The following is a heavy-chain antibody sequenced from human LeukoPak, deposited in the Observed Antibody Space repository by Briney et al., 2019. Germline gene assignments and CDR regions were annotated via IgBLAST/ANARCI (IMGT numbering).Heavy chain of an antibody. CDR2: ISSSGSTI. CDR1: GFTFSSYE. J-gene: IGHJ6*03. V-gene: IGHV3-48*03. CDR3: ARVITMIVPVMDV. Sequence: PGGSLRLSCAASGFTFSSYEMNWVRQAPRKGLEWVSYISSSGSTIYYADSVKGRFTISRDNAKNSLYLQMNSLRAEDTAVYYCARVITMIVPVMDVWGKGTTVTISS. D-gene: IGHD3-22*01.